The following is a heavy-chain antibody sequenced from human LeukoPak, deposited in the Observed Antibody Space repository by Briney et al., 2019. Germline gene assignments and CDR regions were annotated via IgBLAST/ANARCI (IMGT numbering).Heavy chain of an antibody. CDR2: FDPEDGET. Sequence: ASVKVSCKASGYTFTELSMHWVRQAPGKGLEWMGGFDPEDGETIYAQKFQGRVTMTEDTSTDTAYMELSSLRSEDTAVYYCARGGDDGVCCPDYWGQGTLVTVSS. J-gene: IGHJ4*02. CDR1: GYTFTELS. V-gene: IGHV1-24*01. D-gene: IGHD2-8*01. CDR3: ARGGDDGVCCPDY.